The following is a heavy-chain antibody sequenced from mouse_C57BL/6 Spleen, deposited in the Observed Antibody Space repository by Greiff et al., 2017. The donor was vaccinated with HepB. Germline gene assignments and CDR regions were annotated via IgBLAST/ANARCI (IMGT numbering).Heavy chain of an antibody. CDR1: GYTFTSYW. CDR3: AREDYGSTWFAY. J-gene: IGHJ3*01. V-gene: IGHV1-50*01. Sequence: VKLQQPGAELVKPGASVKLSCKASGYTFTSYWMQWVKQRPGQGLEWIGEIDPSDSYTNYNQKFKGKATLTVDKSSSTAYMQLSSLTSEDSAVYYCAREDYGSTWFAYWGQGTLVTVSA. CDR2: IDPSDSYT. D-gene: IGHD1-1*01.